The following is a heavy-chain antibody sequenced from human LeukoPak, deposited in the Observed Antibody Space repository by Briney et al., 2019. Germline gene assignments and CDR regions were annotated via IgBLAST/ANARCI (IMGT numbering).Heavy chain of an antibody. CDR3: ARDFGLLGNWFDP. J-gene: IGHJ5*02. CDR1: GGTFSSYA. CDR2: IIPIFGTA. D-gene: IGHD1-26*01. Sequence: SVKVSCKASGGTFSSYAISWVRQAPGQGLEWMGGIIPIFGTANYAQKFQGRVTITTDESPSTAYMELSSLRSEDTAVYYCARDFGLLGNWFDPWGQGTLVTVSS. V-gene: IGHV1-69*05.